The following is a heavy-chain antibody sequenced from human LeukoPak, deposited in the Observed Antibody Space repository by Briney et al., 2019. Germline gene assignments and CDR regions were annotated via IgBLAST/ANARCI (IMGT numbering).Heavy chain of an antibody. J-gene: IGHJ6*03. CDR3: ARDSPSGDYDILTGYYYYYYYMDV. V-gene: IGHV3-7*01. D-gene: IGHD3-9*01. CDR2: IKQDGSEK. Sequence: GGSLRLSCAASGFTFSSYWMSGVRQAPGKGLEWVANIKQDGSEKYYVDSVKGRFTIPRDNAKNSLYLQMNSLRAEDTAVYYCARDSPSGDYDILTGYYYYYYYMDVWGKGTTVTISS. CDR1: GFTFSSYW.